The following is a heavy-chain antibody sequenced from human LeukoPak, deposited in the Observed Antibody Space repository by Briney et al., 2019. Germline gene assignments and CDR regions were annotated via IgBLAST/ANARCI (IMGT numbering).Heavy chain of an antibody. CDR3: AKDRLDGNRYYYYYMDV. D-gene: IGHD4-23*01. Sequence: GGSLRLSCVASGLTVSSNYMSWVRQAPGKGLEWVSVIYSGGNTYYADSVKGRFTISRDNSKNTLYLQMNSLRAEDTAVYYCAKDRLDGNRYYYYYMDVWGKGTTVTISS. CDR2: IYSGGNT. V-gene: IGHV3-53*05. CDR1: GLTVSSNY. J-gene: IGHJ6*03.